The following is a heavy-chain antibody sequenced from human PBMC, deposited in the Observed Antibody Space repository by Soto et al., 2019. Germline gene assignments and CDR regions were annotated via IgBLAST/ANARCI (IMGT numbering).Heavy chain of an antibody. CDR1: GFFISSGNY. V-gene: IGHV4-38-2*01. CDR3: ERARWYDAFDV. J-gene: IGHJ3*01. Sequence: SETLSLTCAVSGFFISSGNYWGWIRKPPGKGLEWIGSIFHGGNTYYNPSLKSRVTISVDMSKNQFSLKLNSVTAADTAVYYFERARWYDAFDVWGQGTVVTVSS. CDR2: IFHGGNT. D-gene: IGHD2-15*01.